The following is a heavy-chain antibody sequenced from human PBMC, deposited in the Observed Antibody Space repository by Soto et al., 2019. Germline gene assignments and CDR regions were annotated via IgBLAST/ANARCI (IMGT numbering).Heavy chain of an antibody. J-gene: IGHJ5*02. CDR1: GYTFTGYY. CDR3: AREEGFRITMDRGRWFDP. CDR2: VNPMSGDT. V-gene: IGHV1-2*02. D-gene: IGHD3-10*01. Sequence: QIQLVQSGAEVKKPGASVKVSCRASGYTFTGYYLHWVRQAPGQGLEWIGWVNPMSGDTNYAQKFQDRVIVTRDRSITTVHMELSRLRSDDTAVYYCAREEGFRITMDRGRWFDPWGQGTLVTVSS.